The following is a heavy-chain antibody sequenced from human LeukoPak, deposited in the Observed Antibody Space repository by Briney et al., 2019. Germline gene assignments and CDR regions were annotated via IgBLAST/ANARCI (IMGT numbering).Heavy chain of an antibody. CDR1: GYTFTSYG. Sequence: GASVKVSCKASGYTFTSYGISWVRQAPGQGLEWMGWISAYNGNTNYAQKLQGRVTMTTDTSTSTAYMELSSLRSEDTAVYYCARGSYSSSWYRYYYYYYMDVWGKGTTVTVSS. J-gene: IGHJ6*03. D-gene: IGHD6-13*01. CDR2: ISAYNGNT. V-gene: IGHV1-18*01. CDR3: ARGSYSSSWYRYYYYYYMDV.